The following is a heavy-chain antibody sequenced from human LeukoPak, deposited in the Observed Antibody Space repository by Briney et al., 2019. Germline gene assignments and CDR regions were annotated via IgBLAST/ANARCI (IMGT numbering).Heavy chain of an antibody. Sequence: GGSLRLSCAASGFTFNSYAMNWVRQAPGKGLEWVSAISGSGGSTYYADSVKGRFTISRDNSKNTLYLQMNSLRAEDTAVYYCAKVPAVRITIFGVSFDFWGQGTLVTVSS. D-gene: IGHD3-3*01. CDR2: ISGSGGST. V-gene: IGHV3-23*01. CDR3: AKVPAVRITIFGVSFDF. J-gene: IGHJ4*02. CDR1: GFTFNSYA.